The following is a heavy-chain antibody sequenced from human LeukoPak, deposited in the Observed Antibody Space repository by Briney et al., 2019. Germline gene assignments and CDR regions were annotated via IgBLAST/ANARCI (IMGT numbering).Heavy chain of an antibody. CDR3: ARHAMSGSYLGEYHFDY. D-gene: IGHD1-26*01. CDR2: IYYSGST. Sequence: SETLSLTCTVSGGSISSYYWSWIRQPPGKGLEWIGYIYYSGSTNYNPSLKSRVTISVDTSKNQFSLKLSPVTAADTAVYYCARHAMSGSYLGEYHFDYWGQGTLVTVSS. J-gene: IGHJ4*02. CDR1: GGSISSYY. V-gene: IGHV4-59*08.